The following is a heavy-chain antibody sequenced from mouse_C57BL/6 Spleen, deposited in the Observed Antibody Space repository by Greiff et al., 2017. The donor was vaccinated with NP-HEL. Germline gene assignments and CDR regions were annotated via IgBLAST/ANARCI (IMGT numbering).Heavy chain of an antibody. D-gene: IGHD2-5*01. CDR3: ATYYSNYLDY. V-gene: IGHV1-69*01. CDR1: GYTFTSYW. CDR2: IDPSDSYT. Sequence: VQLQQPGAELVMPGASVKLSCKASGYTFTSYWMHWVKQRPGQGLEWIGEIDPSDSYTNYNQKFKGKSTLTVDKSSSTAYMQLSSLTAEDSAVYYCATYYSNYLDYWGQGTTLTVSS. J-gene: IGHJ2*01.